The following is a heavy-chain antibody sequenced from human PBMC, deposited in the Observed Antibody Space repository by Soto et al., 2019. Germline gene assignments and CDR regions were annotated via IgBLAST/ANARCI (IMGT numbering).Heavy chain of an antibody. CDR3: ARKARTLIAARQRYFDY. Sequence: SETLSLTCAVYGGSFSGYYWSWIRQPPGKGLEWIGEINHSGSTNYNPSLKSRVTISVDTSKNQFSLKLSSVTAADTAVYYCARKARTLIAARQRYFDYWGQGTLVTVSS. V-gene: IGHV4-34*01. CDR1: GGSFSGYY. D-gene: IGHD6-6*01. CDR2: INHSGST. J-gene: IGHJ4*02.